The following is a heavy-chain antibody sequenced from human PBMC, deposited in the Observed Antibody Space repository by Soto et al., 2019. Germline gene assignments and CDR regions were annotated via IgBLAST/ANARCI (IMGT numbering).Heavy chain of an antibody. CDR2: IYHFGTT. CDR3: ARGGRYRYGLDV. Sequence: QVQLQESGPGLVKPSETLSLTCSVSHGSLSPYYWSWIRQPPGKGLQWIGYIYHFGTTNYIPSLKSRVTISVDTSKNELSRKLISVTAADTAVYYCARGGRYRYGLDVWGQGTTVTVSS. D-gene: IGHD3-9*01. CDR1: HGSLSPYY. J-gene: IGHJ6*02. V-gene: IGHV4-59*01.